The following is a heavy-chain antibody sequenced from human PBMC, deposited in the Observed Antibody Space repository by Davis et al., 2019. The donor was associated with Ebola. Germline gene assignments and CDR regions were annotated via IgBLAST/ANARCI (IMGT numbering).Heavy chain of an antibody. CDR3: ARRPIWTGDSSFYYGVGV. CDR1: SGSINSHHW. V-gene: IGHV4-4*02. D-gene: IGHD3/OR15-3a*01. J-gene: IGHJ6*02. CDR2: VNQSGGT. Sequence: PSETLSLTCVVSSGSINSHHWWTWVRQPPGKGLEWIGEVNQSGGTNYNPSLRSRVTISVDKSRNQFPLRLASVTAADTAVYFCARRPIWTGDSSFYYGVGVWGQGTTVTVSS.